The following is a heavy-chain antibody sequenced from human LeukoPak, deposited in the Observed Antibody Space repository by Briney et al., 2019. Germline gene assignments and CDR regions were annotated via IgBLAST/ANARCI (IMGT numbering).Heavy chain of an antibody. V-gene: IGHV3-21*01. CDR2: ISSSSSYI. Sequence: KPGGSLRLSCAASGFTFSSYSVNWVRQAPGKGLEWVSSISSSSSYIYYADSVKGRFTISRDNAKNSLYLQMNSLRAEDTAVYYCARARRYYDSSGYPHFDYWGQGTLVTVSS. D-gene: IGHD3-22*01. J-gene: IGHJ4*02. CDR3: ARARRYYDSSGYPHFDY. CDR1: GFTFSSYS.